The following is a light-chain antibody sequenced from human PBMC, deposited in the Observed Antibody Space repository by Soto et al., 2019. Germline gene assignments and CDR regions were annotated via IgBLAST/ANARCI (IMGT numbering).Light chain of an antibody. CDR2: GAS. CDR1: QTVSRM. CDR3: HQYNNLWT. J-gene: IGKJ1*01. Sequence: MTQCLATLSVSPGERAALSCRASQTVSRMLAWYQQKPGQSPRLLIYGASTRATGIPARFSGSGSGTEFTLTISSLQSEDFGVYYCHQYNNLWTFGQGTKVDNK. V-gene: IGKV3-15*01.